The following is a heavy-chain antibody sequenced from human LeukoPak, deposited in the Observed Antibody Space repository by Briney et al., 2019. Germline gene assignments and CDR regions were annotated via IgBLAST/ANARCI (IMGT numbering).Heavy chain of an antibody. V-gene: IGHV1-69*13. J-gene: IGHJ4*02. D-gene: IGHD2-2*01. Sequence: GASVTVSCTASGGTFSSYAISWVRQAPGQGLEWMGGIIPIFGTANYAQKFQGRVTITADESTSTAYMELSSLRSEDTAVYYCATTPDIVVVPAAMIGPGSFGNWGQGTLVTVSS. CDR2: IIPIFGTA. CDR1: GGTFSSYA. CDR3: ATTPDIVVVPAAMIGPGSFGN.